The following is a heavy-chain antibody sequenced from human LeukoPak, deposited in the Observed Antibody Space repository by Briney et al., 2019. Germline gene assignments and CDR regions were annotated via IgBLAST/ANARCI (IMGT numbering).Heavy chain of an antibody. V-gene: IGHV3-7*01. Sequence: GGSLRLSCVASGFTFKNYWMSWVRQTPGKGLEWVANIMQDGSEKYYVDSVKGRFTISRDNAKNSLYLQMNSLRAVDTAVYYCARDAATHWEYWGQGTLVTVSS. CDR2: IMQDGSEK. D-gene: IGHD1-26*01. J-gene: IGHJ4*02. CDR1: GFTFKNYW. CDR3: ARDAATHWEY.